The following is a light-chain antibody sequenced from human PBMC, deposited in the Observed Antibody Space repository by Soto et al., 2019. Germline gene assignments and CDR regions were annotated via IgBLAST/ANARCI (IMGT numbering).Light chain of an antibody. CDR1: QSLLYSDGKPF. J-gene: IGKJ4*01. CDR3: MQGTHWPLT. CDR2: EVS. V-gene: IGKV2-30*01. Sequence: EVVMTQSPLSLPVTLGQPASIFCRSSQSLLYSDGKPFLTWFHQRPGQAPRRLIYEVSNRDSGVPDRFSGSGSGTDFTLKISRVEAEDVGVYYCMQGTHWPLTFGGGNKVEIK.